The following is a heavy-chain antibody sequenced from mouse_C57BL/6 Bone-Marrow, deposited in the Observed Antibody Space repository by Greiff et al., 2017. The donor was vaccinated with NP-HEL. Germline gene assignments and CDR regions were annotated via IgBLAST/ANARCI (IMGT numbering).Heavy chain of an antibody. CDR1: GYSITSGYY. J-gene: IGHJ4*01. CDR3: ARVGQLRGYAMDY. V-gene: IGHV3-6*01. D-gene: IGHD3-2*02. CDR2: ISYDGSN. Sequence: DVQLQESGPGLVKPSQSLSLTCSVTGYSITSGYYWNWIRQFPGNKLEWMGYISYDGSNNYNPSLKNRISITRDTSKNQFFLKLNSVTTEDTATYYCARVGQLRGYAMDYWGQGTSVTVSS.